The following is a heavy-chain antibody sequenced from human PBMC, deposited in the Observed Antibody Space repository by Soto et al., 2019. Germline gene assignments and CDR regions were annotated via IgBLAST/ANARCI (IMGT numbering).Heavy chain of an antibody. J-gene: IGHJ4*02. V-gene: IGHV3-30*18. Sequence: PGGSLSLSCAASGFTFSTYGMHWVRQAPGKGLEWVAVISHDGSQKYYADSVKGRFTISRDNPRNRLYLQMNSLRAEDTAVYYCPKDARSVASRLGDYWGQGALVTVSS. D-gene: IGHD6-6*01. CDR2: ISHDGSQK. CDR1: GFTFSTYG. CDR3: PKDARSVASRLGDY.